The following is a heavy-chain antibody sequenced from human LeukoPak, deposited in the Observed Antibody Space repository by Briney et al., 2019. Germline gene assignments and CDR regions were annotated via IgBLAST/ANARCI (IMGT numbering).Heavy chain of an antibody. V-gene: IGHV3-30*04. CDR3: ARGPIRGYSYGYPGY. CDR2: ISYDGSNK. D-gene: IGHD5-18*01. CDR1: GFTFSSYA. J-gene: IGHJ4*02. Sequence: GGSLRLSCAASGFTFSSYAMHWVRQAPGKGLEWVAVISYDGSNKYYADSVKGRFTISRDNSKNTLYLQMNSLRAEDTAVYYCARGPIRGYSYGYPGYWGQGTLVTVSS.